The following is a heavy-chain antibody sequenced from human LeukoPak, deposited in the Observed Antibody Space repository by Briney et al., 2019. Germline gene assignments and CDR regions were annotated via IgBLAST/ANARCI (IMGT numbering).Heavy chain of an antibody. CDR1: GGSISTYY. CDR2: IYYSGST. D-gene: IGHD6-13*01. J-gene: IGHJ6*02. V-gene: IGHV4-59*01. CDR3: ARDSASSHYGMDV. Sequence: SETLSLTCTVSGGSISTYYWSWMRLPPGRGLEWIGYIYYSGSTNHNPSLQSRVTISVDTSKNQFSLKLSSVTAADTAVYYCARDSASSHYGMDVWGQGTTVTVSS.